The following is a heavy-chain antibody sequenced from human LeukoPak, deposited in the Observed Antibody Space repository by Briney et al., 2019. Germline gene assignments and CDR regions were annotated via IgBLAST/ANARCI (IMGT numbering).Heavy chain of an antibody. Sequence: GGSLRLSCAASGFTFSNAWMSWVRQAPGKGLEWVGRIKSKTDGGTTDYAAPVKGRFTISRDDSKNTLYLQMNSLRAEDTAVYYCARDPGFGDSDFDYWGQGTLVTVSS. V-gene: IGHV3-15*01. CDR2: IKSKTDGGTT. J-gene: IGHJ4*02. D-gene: IGHD3-10*01. CDR3: ARDPGFGDSDFDY. CDR1: GFTFSNAW.